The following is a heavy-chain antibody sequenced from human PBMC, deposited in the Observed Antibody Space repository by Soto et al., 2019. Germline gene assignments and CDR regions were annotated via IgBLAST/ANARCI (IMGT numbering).Heavy chain of an antibody. CDR2: FRTGGDDGTT. V-gene: IGHV3-23*01. J-gene: IGHJ4*02. Sequence: HPGGSLRLSCAASGFTFSSYSMSWVRQAPGKGLEWVSGFRTGGDDGTTYYADSVKGRFTISRDNSKNTLFLQMNSLRAEDTAISYCAKKVNSGPGSQYFDYWGQGPRGTVSA. CDR3: AKKVNSGPGSQYFDY. D-gene: IGHD3-10*01. CDR1: GFTFSSYS.